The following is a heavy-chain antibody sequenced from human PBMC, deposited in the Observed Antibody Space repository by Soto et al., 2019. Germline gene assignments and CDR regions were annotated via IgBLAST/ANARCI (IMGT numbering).Heavy chain of an antibody. Sequence: SETLSLTCTVSGGSISSGDYYWSWIRQPPGKGLEWIGEINHSGSTNYNPSLKSRVTISVDTSKNQFSLKLSSVTAADTAVYYCARAVVVVAANVDWFDPWGQGTLVTVSS. J-gene: IGHJ5*02. CDR1: GGSISSGDYY. D-gene: IGHD2-15*01. V-gene: IGHV4-39*07. CDR3: ARAVVVVAANVDWFDP. CDR2: INHSGST.